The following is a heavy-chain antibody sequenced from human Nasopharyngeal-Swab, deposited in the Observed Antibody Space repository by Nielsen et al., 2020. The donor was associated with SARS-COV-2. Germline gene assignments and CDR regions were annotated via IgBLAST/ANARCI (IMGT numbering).Heavy chain of an antibody. D-gene: IGHD2-2*01. CDR2: IYYSGST. V-gene: IGHV4-59*12. Sequence: SETLSLTCTVSGGSISRYYWSWIRQPPGKGLEWIGYIYYSGSTNYNPSLKSRVTISVDTSRNQFSLKLSSVTAADTAVYYCARERGSTSSHDAFDIWGQGTMVTVSS. CDR1: GGSISRYY. CDR3: ARERGSTSSHDAFDI. J-gene: IGHJ3*02.